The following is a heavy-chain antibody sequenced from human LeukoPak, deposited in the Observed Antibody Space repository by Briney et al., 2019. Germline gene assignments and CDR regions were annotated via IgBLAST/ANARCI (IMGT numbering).Heavy chain of an antibody. D-gene: IGHD3-22*01. J-gene: IGHJ5*02. Sequence: GGSLRLSCAASGFLFNNYGLVWVRQAPGKGLEWVAAISNDGGGTTYADFVKGRFTISRDNSKNTLFLHMNSLRAEDTALYYCAKGGSSGYFLDPWGQGTLVTVSS. CDR2: ISNDGGGT. CDR3: AKGGSSGYFLDP. CDR1: GFLFNNYG. V-gene: IGHV3-23*01.